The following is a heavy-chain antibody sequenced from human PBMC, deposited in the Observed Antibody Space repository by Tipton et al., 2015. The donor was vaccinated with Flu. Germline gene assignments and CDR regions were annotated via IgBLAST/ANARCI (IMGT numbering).Heavy chain of an antibody. D-gene: IGHD4-11*01. CDR1: GGSFRAYY. Sequence: TLSLTCAVYGGSFRAYYWSWIRQPPGKGLEWIGEINHSGSTNYNPSLKSRVTISVDKSKNQFSLKLSSVTAADTAVYYCAGRDYSNYVSDPKSWFDPWGQGTLVAVSS. V-gene: IGHV4-34*01. CDR2: INHSGST. J-gene: IGHJ5*02. CDR3: AGRDYSNYVSDPKSWFDP.